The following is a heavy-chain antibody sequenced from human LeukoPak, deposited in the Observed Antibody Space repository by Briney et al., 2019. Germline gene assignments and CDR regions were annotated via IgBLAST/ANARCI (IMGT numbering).Heavy chain of an antibody. J-gene: IGHJ4*02. CDR1: GFTVSTNY. Sequence: PGGSLRLSCAASGFTVSTNYVSWVRQAPGKGLEWVGRIRNDRITDYAAPVQGRFSIPRDNSKNTFYLQMNSLRTEDTGMYFCTWMATIFTVDYWGQGTLVTVSS. CDR3: TWMATIFTVDY. D-gene: IGHD5-12*01. CDR2: IRNDRIT. V-gene: IGHV3-15*01.